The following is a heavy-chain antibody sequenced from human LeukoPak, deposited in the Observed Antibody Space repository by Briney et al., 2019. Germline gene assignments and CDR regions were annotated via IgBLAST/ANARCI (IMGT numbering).Heavy chain of an antibody. CDR1: GLTFSTYW. J-gene: IGHJ4*02. CDR3: ARGASARQDY. V-gene: IGHV3-74*01. CDR2: IYIDGSST. Sequence: GSLRLSCAASGLTFSTYWMHWVRQAPGKGLVWVSRIYIDGSSTNYADSVKGRFTISRDNAKNTLYLQMNSLRAEDTAVYYCARGASARQDYWGQGTLVTVSS. D-gene: IGHD2-2*01.